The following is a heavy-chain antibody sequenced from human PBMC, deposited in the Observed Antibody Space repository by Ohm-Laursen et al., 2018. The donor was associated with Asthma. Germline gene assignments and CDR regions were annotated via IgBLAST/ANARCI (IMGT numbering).Heavy chain of an antibody. CDR2: ISSDSVTI. CDR1: GFTFSLYA. Sequence: SLRLSCTATGFTFSLYAINWVRQAPGKGLEWVSYISSDSVTIYYADSVKGRFTISRDNAKHSLYLQMTSLRAEDTALYYCARIGPERELPGREYSLHHWGEGTLVTVSS. V-gene: IGHV3-48*01. J-gene: IGHJ1*01. CDR3: ARIGPERELPGREYSLHH. D-gene: IGHD1-26*01.